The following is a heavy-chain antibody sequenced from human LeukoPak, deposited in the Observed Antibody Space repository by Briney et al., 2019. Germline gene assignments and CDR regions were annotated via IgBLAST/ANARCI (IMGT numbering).Heavy chain of an antibody. CDR1: GFTFSSYA. Sequence: PGRSLRLSCAASGFTFSSYAMHWVRQAPGKGLEWVAVISYDGSNKYYADSVKGRFTISRDNSKNTLYLQMNSLRAEDTAVYYCARGRAWNSSAPGFDYWGQGTLVTVSS. D-gene: IGHD6-25*01. J-gene: IGHJ4*02. CDR2: ISYDGSNK. CDR3: ARGRAWNSSAPGFDY. V-gene: IGHV3-30-3*01.